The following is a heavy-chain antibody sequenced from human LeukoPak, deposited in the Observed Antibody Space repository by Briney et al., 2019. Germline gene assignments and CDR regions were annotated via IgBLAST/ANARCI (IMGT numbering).Heavy chain of an antibody. J-gene: IGHJ3*02. CDR1: GGSISSGSYY. V-gene: IGHV4-61*02. CDR2: IYTSGST. Sequence: SETLSLTCTVSGGSISSGSYYWSWIRQPAGKGLEWIGRIYTSGSTNYNPSLKSRVTISVDTSKNQFSLKLGSVTAADTAVYYCARGDTAIDAFDTWGQGTMVTVSS. CDR3: ARGDTAIDAFDT. D-gene: IGHD5-18*01.